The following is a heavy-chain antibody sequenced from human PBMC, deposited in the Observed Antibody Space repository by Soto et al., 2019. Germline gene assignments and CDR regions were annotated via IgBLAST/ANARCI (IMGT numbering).Heavy chain of an antibody. V-gene: IGHV1-69*13. D-gene: IGHD3-3*01. J-gene: IGHJ6*02. Sequence: SVKVSCKASGGTFSSYAISWVRQAPGQGLEWMGGIIPIFGTANYAQKFQGRVTITADESTSTAYMELSSLRSEDTAVYYCARAVTIFGVVIVGADYYYGMDVWGQGTTVTVSS. CDR2: IIPIFGTA. CDR3: ARAVTIFGVVIVGADYYYGMDV. CDR1: GGTFSSYA.